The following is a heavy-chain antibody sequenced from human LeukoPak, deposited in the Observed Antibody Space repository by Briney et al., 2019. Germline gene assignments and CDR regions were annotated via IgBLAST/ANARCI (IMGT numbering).Heavy chain of an antibody. CDR3: ARRNTADASIDF. CDR2: AFYTGSI. J-gene: IGHJ4*02. D-gene: IGHD4-17*01. Sequence: SETLSLTCTVSGGSIRGHWWTWVRQPPGRGLEWIGDAFYTGSINYSPSLKSRLTLSLDTSRSLFSLDLRSVTAADTAIYYCARRNTADASIDFWGQGTLVSASS. CDR1: GGSIRGHW. V-gene: IGHV4-59*08.